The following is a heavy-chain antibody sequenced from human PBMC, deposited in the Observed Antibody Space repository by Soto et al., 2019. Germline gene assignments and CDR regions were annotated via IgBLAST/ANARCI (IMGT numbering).Heavy chain of an antibody. V-gene: IGHV3-7*01. CDR3: ARDRSRFDY. J-gene: IGHJ4*02. Sequence: EVQLVESGGGLVQPGGSLRLSCAASGFTFSRYWMSWVRQAPGKGLEGVANIKQDGSEKYYVDSVKGRFTISRDNAKNSLYLQTNSLRAEDTAVYYCARDRSRFDYWGQGTLVTVSS. CDR1: GFTFSRYW. CDR2: IKQDGSEK.